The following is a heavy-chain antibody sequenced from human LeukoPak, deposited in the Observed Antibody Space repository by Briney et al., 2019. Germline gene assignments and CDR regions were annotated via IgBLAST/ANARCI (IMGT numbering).Heavy chain of an antibody. V-gene: IGHV4-34*01. CDR2: INHSGST. D-gene: IGHD3-16*02. Sequence: GSLRLSCAASGFTFSSYAMSWIRQPPGKGLEWIGEINHSGSTNYNPSLKSRVTISVDTSKNQLSLKLSSVTAADTAVYYCARGAYDYVWGSYRYLHFDYWGQGTLVTVSS. CDR3: ARGAYDYVWGSYRYLHFDY. J-gene: IGHJ4*02. CDR1: GFTFSSYA.